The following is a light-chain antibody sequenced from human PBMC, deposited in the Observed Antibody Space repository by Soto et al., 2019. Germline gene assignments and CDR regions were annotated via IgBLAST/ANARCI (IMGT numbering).Light chain of an antibody. Sequence: EIVLTQSPGTLSLSPGDRATLSCRASHSINTSFLAWFQQKPGQPPRLLIYGASTRATGVPARFSGSGSGTDFTLTISRLEPEDSAVYYCQQYDSSPWTFGQGTKVDIK. J-gene: IGKJ1*01. V-gene: IGKV3-20*01. CDR1: HSINTSF. CDR3: QQYDSSPWT. CDR2: GAS.